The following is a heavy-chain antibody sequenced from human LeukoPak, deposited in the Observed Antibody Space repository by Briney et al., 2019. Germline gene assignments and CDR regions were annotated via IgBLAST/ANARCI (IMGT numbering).Heavy chain of an antibody. Sequence: GGSLRLSCAASGFTISSYGMNWVRQAPGKGLEWVSGISGRAGAGNTYYADSVKGRFTISRDNSKNTLYLQMNSLRAEDTAVYYCAKMAPASTGIAVAEGPWDYWGQGTLVTVSS. J-gene: IGHJ4*02. CDR3: AKMAPASTGIAVAEGPWDY. CDR2: ISGRAGAGNT. V-gene: IGHV3-23*01. D-gene: IGHD6-19*01. CDR1: GFTISSYG.